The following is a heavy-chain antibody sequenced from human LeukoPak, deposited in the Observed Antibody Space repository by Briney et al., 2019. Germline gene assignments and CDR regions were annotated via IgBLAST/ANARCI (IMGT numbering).Heavy chain of an antibody. D-gene: IGHD2-21*01. Sequence: GGSLRLSCSASGFTFITTWMSWVRQAPGKGLEWVGRIKSKTDGGTTDYAAPVKGRFTVPRDDSKNTLYLQMNSLKTEDTAVYYCTTDREFRYWGQGTLVTVSS. CDR2: IKSKTDGGTT. CDR1: GFTFITTW. CDR3: TTDREFRY. V-gene: IGHV3-15*01. J-gene: IGHJ4*02.